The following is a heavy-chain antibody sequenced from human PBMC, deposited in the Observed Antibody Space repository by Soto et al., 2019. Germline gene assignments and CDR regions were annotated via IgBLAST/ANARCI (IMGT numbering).Heavy chain of an antibody. J-gene: IGHJ6*02. CDR1: GFTFYTYG. CDR2: IWYDGSIK. D-gene: IGHD2-8*02. V-gene: IGHV3-33*01. CDR3: ARFDCTGNNCNPYYHYGMDV. Sequence: QEQLVESGGGVVQPGQSLRLSCAASGFTFYTYGMHWVRQIPGKGLQWVAIIWYDGSIKYYADSVKGRFTISRDNSKNTLYLQVNSLRDEDTAVYYCARFDCTGNNCNPYYHYGMDVWGQGTTVTVSS.